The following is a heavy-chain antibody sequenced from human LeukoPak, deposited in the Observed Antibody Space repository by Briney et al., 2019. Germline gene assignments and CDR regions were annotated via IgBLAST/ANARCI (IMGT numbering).Heavy chain of an antibody. V-gene: IGHV1-8*01. J-gene: IGHJ6*03. D-gene: IGHD1/OR15-1a*01. CDR2: MNPNSGNT. CDR1: GYTFTSYD. Sequence: ASVKVSCKASGYTFTSYDINWVRQATGQGLEWMGWMNPNSGNTGYAQKFQGRVTMTRNTSISTAYMELSSLRSEDTAVYYCARVLVGNNPPYYYYYMDVWGKGTTVTVSS. CDR3: ARVLVGNNPPYYYYYMDV.